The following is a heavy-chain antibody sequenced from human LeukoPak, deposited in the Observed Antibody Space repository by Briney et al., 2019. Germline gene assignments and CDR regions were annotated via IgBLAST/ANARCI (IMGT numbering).Heavy chain of an antibody. D-gene: IGHD2-2*01. Sequence: SETLSLTCTVSGGSISSSSYYWGWIRQPPGNGLEWIGSIYYSGSTYYNPSLKSRVTISVDTSKNQFSMKLSSVTAADTAVYYCARHPLTYCSSTSCYGWGQGTLVTVSS. J-gene: IGHJ4*02. CDR2: IYYSGST. CDR1: GGSISSSSYY. V-gene: IGHV4-39*01. CDR3: ARHPLTYCSSTSCYG.